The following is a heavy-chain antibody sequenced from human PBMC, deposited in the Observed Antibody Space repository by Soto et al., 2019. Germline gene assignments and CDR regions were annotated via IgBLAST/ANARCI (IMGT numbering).Heavy chain of an antibody. J-gene: IGHJ4*02. CDR1: GFTFSGFG. CDR3: AFGNLSYYFDY. CDR2: IWYDGSDK. V-gene: IGHV3-33*01. Sequence: SLRLSCAASGFTFSGFGMHWVRQAPGKGLEWVAIIWYDGSDKYYADSVKGRFTISRDNSKNTLYLQMNSLRAEDTAVYHCAFGNLSYYFDYWGQGTPVTLSS. D-gene: IGHD3-16*01.